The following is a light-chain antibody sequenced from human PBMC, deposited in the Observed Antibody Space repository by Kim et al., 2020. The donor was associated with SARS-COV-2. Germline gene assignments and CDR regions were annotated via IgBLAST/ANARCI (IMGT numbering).Light chain of an antibody. Sequence: SSELTQDPAVSVALGQTVRITCQGDSLRSYYATWYQQKPGQAPILVIYGKNNRPSGIPDRFSGSSSGNTASLTITGTQAGDEADYYCNSRDRHDNVVFG. CDR3: NSRDRHDNVV. CDR2: GKN. V-gene: IGLV3-19*01. J-gene: IGLJ2*01. CDR1: SLRSYY.